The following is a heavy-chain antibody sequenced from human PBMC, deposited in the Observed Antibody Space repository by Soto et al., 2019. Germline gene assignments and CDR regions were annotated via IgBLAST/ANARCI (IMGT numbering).Heavy chain of an antibody. CDR2: INHSGST. CDR3: ARVTGRYSYGMDV. J-gene: IGHJ6*02. CDR1: GGSFSGYY. V-gene: IGHV4-34*01. Sequence: QVQLQQWGAGLLKPSETLSLTCAVYGGSFSGYYWSWIRQPPGKGLEWIGEINHSGSTNYNPSLKSRVTISVDTSKNQFSLKLSSVTAADTAVYYCARVTGRYSYGMDVWGQGTTVTVCS.